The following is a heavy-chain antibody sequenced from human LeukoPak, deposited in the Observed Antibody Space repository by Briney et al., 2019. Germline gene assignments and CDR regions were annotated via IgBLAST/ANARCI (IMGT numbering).Heavy chain of an antibody. V-gene: IGHV3-21*01. Sequence: GGSLRLSCAASGFTFSSYSMNLVPQAPGKGLEWVSSISSSSSYIYYADSVKGRFTISRDNAKNSLYLQMNSLRAEDTAVYYCARGLWELPYYFDYWGQGTLVTVSS. D-gene: IGHD1-26*01. CDR1: GFTFSSYS. CDR3: ARGLWELPYYFDY. CDR2: ISSSSSYI. J-gene: IGHJ4*02.